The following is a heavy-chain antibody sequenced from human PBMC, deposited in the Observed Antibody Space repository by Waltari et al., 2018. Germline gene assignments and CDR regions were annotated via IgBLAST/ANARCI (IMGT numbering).Heavy chain of an antibody. D-gene: IGHD1-26*01. CDR3: AKTLGATFRDNWFDP. CDR1: GSSITTNTY. CDR2: IYHTGGT. Sequence: QVQLEESGPGLVKPSETLSLTCTVSGSSITTNTYWAWIRQPPGEKLEWIAGIYHTGGTYYNPTLRSPVTISVDTSKSQFALKLTSMTAADTAVYYCAKTLGATFRDNWFDPWGQGIMVTVSS. V-gene: IGHV4-38-2*02. J-gene: IGHJ5*02.